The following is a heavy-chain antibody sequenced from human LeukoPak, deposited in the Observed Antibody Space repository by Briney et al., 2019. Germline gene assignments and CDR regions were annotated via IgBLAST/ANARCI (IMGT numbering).Heavy chain of an antibody. V-gene: IGHV4-61*01. Sequence: SETLSLTCTVSGASVSSGSYYWSWIRQPPGKGLEWIGYIYYSGSTNYNSSLKSRVTISVDTSKNQFSLKLSSVTAADTAVYYCVRVGGSGSCAFDIWGQGTMVTVSS. CDR1: GASVSSGSYY. J-gene: IGHJ3*02. CDR3: VRVGGSGSCAFDI. CDR2: IYYSGST. D-gene: IGHD3-10*01.